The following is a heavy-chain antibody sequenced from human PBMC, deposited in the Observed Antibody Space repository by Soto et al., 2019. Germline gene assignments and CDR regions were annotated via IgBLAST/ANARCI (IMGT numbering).Heavy chain of an antibody. D-gene: IGHD3-3*01. Sequence: QVQLVESGGGVVQPGRSLRLSCAASGFTFSSYGMHWVRQAPGKGLEWVAVIWYDGSNKYYADSVKGRFTISRDNSKNTLNLQMNSLRAEDTAVYYCARDTTLRFLEWSSFVDYWGQGTLVTVSS. J-gene: IGHJ4*02. CDR1: GFTFSSYG. CDR2: IWYDGSNK. V-gene: IGHV3-33*01. CDR3: ARDTTLRFLEWSSFVDY.